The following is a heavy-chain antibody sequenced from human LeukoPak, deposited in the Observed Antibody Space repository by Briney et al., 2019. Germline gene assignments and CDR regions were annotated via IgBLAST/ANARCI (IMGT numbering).Heavy chain of an antibody. D-gene: IGHD3-22*01. Sequence: VASVKVSCKASGGTFSSYAISWVRQAPGQGLEWMGGIIPIFGTANYAQKFQGRVTITADESTSTAYMELSSLRSEDTAVYYCARSNRNYYYDSSGYFYFDYWGQGTLVTVSS. CDR2: IIPIFGTA. J-gene: IGHJ4*02. CDR1: GGTFSSYA. V-gene: IGHV1-69*13. CDR3: ARSNRNYYYDSSGYFYFDY.